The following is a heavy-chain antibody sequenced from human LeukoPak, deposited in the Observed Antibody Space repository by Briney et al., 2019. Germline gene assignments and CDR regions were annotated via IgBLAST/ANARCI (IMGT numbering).Heavy chain of an antibody. CDR3: ARDSVTRGFDY. CDR2: IKQDGSEK. J-gene: IGHJ4*02. Sequence: GGSLRLSCAASGFTFNKFWMSWVRQAPGKGLEWVANIKQDGSEKNYVDSVKGRLTISRDNAENSVSLQMNSLRAEDTAVYYCARDSVTRGFDYWGQGTLVTVSS. CDR1: GFTFNKFW. D-gene: IGHD4-17*01. V-gene: IGHV3-7*01.